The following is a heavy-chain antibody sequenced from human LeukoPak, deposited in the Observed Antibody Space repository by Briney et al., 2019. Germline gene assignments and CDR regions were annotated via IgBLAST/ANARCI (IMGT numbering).Heavy chain of an antibody. D-gene: IGHD2-2*01. CDR2: ALHTGGT. Sequence: PSETLSLTCAVYGYSLTNHYWIWIRQPPGKGLEWVGEALHTGGTNYNPSLKSRVTISVDTSKNQFFLKLTSVIAADTAVYYCARGPAAIHPWGPGTLVTVSS. CDR1: GYSLTNHY. J-gene: IGHJ5*02. V-gene: IGHV4-34*12. CDR3: ARGPAAIHP.